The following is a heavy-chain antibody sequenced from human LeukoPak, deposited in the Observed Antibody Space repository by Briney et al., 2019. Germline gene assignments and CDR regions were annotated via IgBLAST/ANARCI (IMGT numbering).Heavy chain of an antibody. Sequence: GESLKMSGKGSGYSFTSYWIGWVRQMPRKGLEWMGIIYPGDSDIRYSPSFQGQVTISADKSINTAYLQWSTLKASDTAMYYCASSYDILTAYLAYFDFWGQGSFVTVSS. CDR1: GYSFTSYW. V-gene: IGHV5-51*01. J-gene: IGHJ4*02. CDR2: IYPGDSDI. D-gene: IGHD3-9*01. CDR3: ASSYDILTAYLAYFDF.